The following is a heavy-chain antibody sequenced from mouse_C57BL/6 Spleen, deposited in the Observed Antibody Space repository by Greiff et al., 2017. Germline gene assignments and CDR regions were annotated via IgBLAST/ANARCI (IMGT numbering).Heavy chain of an antibody. D-gene: IGHD2-5*01. CDR2: IDPSDSYT. J-gene: IGHJ4*01. CDR1: GYTFTSYW. Sequence: QVQLQQPGAELVKPGASVKLSCKASGYTFTSYWMQWVKQRPGQGLEWIGEIDPSDSYTNYNQKFKGKATLTVNTSSSTAYMQLSSLTSEDSAVYYCARGRYSNYDYAMDYWGQGTSVTVSS. CDR3: ARGRYSNYDYAMDY. V-gene: IGHV1-50*01.